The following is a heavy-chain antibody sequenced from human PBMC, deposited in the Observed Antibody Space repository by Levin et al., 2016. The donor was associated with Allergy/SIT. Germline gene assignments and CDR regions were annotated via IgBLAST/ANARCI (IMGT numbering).Heavy chain of an antibody. V-gene: IGHV3-23*01. CDR2: ISGSGGST. J-gene: IGHJ2*01. CDR3: AKATGSSSNWSFDL. Sequence: GESLKISCAASGFTFSSYAMSWVRQAPGKGLEWVSAISGSGGSTYHADSVKGRFTISRDNSKNTLYLQMNSLRVEDTAVYFCAKATGSSSNWSFDLWGRGALVTVSS. CDR1: GFTFSSYA. D-gene: IGHD6-6*01.